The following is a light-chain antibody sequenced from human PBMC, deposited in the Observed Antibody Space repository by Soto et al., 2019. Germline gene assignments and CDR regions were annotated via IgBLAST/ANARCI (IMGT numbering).Light chain of an antibody. Sequence: IPLTRSPSCLSASVGDRVTIPCRSSQPIGSHLNWFQHQAGKAPKLLIYVGSTLIGGVPSRFSASGSGTDFTLTINSLQPEDFATYFCQKSYSPPWTFGQGTKVDIK. CDR3: QKSYSPPWT. CDR1: QPIGSH. J-gene: IGKJ1*01. V-gene: IGKV1-39*01. CDR2: VGS.